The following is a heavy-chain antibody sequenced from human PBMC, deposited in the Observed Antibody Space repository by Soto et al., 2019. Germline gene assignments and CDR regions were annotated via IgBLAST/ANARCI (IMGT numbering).Heavy chain of an antibody. D-gene: IGHD3-10*01. Sequence: LRLSCVACGFTFEDYSLHWVRQVPGKGLEWVAGISGNSGSSGYADSVRGRFTVSRDNAKNSLFLQMSSLSPEDTALYYCTKRRSARPGFDAFGLWGQGPTVPVSS. CDR3: TKRRSARPGFDAFGL. CDR1: GFTFEDYS. J-gene: IGHJ3*01. V-gene: IGHV3-9*01. CDR2: ISGNSGSS.